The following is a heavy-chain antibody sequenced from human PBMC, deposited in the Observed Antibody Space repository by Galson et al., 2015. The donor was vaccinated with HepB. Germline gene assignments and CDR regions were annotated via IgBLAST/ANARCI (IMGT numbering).Heavy chain of an antibody. V-gene: IGHV3-21*01. CDR2: ISSSSSYI. CDR1: GFTFSSYS. J-gene: IGHJ5*02. Sequence: LRLSCAASGFTFSSYSMNWVRQAPGKGLEWVSSISSSSSYIYYADSVKGRFTISRDNAKNSLYLQMNSLRAEDTAVYYCARGYDFWSGPSDNWFDPWGQGTLVTVSS. D-gene: IGHD3-3*01. CDR3: ARGYDFWSGPSDNWFDP.